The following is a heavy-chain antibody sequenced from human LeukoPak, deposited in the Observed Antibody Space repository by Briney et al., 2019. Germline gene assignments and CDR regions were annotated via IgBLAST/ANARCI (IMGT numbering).Heavy chain of an antibody. Sequence: SVKFSCKASGGTFSSYAISWVRQAPGQGLEWMGGIIPIFGTANYAQKFQGRVTITADKSTSTAYMELSSLRSEDTAVYYCARDYGDEYDAFDIWGQGTMVTVSS. D-gene: IGHD4-17*01. CDR1: GGTFSSYA. CDR2: IIPIFGTA. CDR3: ARDYGDEYDAFDI. J-gene: IGHJ3*02. V-gene: IGHV1-69*06.